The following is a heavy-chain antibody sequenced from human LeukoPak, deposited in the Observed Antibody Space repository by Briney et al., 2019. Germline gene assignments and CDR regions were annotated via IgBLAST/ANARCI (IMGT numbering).Heavy chain of an antibody. CDR2: INHSGST. CDR3: ARGGIAVAGTRGWFDP. D-gene: IGHD6-19*01. Sequence: GSLRLSCEASGFTFSSYSMNWVRQPPGKGLEWIGEINHSGSTNYNPSLKSRVTISVDTSKNQFSLKLSSVTAADTAVYYCARGGIAVAGTRGWFDPWGQGTLVTVSS. J-gene: IGHJ5*02. V-gene: IGHV4-34*01. CDR1: GFTFSSYS.